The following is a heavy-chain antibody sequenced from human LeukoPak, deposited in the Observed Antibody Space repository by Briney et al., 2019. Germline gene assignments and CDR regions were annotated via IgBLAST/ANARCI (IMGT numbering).Heavy chain of an antibody. D-gene: IGHD6-6*01. CDR2: IYYSGST. CDR1: GGSISSSSYY. Sequence: SETLSLTCTVSGGSISSSSYYWGWIRQPPGKGLEWIGSIYYSGSTYYNPSLKSRVTISVDTSKNQFSLKLSSVTAADTAVYYCAREVYSSSSVGFDYWGQGTLVTVYS. V-gene: IGHV4-39*07. J-gene: IGHJ4*02. CDR3: AREVYSSSSVGFDY.